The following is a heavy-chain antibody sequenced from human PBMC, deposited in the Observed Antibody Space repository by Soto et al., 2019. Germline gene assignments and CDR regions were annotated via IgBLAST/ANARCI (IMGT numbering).Heavy chain of an antibody. J-gene: IGHJ4*02. V-gene: IGHV4-34*01. CDR3: ARGRGAVAGISFRR. CDR1: GGSFSGYY. Sequence: QVQLQQWGAGLLKPSETLSLTCAVYGGSFSGYYWSWIRQPPGKGLEWIGEINHSGSTNYNPSLKRRVPISVDTSKSQCSLKLSSVTAADTAVYYCARGRGAVAGISFRRWGQGTLVTVSS. D-gene: IGHD6-19*01. CDR2: INHSGST.